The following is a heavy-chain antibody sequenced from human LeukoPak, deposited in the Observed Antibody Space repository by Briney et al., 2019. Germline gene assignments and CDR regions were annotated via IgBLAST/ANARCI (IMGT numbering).Heavy chain of an antibody. CDR2: IYSGGTT. Sequence: PGGSLRLSCAASGFTVSSNYMSWVRQAPGMGLEWVSIIYSGGTTYYVDSVKGRFTISRDNSKNTLYLQMNSLRAEDTAVYYCARWFCSSTSCYYDYWGQGTLVTVSS. V-gene: IGHV3-53*01. J-gene: IGHJ4*02. CDR3: ARWFCSSTSCYYDY. CDR1: GFTVSSNY. D-gene: IGHD2-2*01.